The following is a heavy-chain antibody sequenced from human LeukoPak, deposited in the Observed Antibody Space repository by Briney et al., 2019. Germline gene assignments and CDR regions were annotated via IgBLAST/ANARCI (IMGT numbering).Heavy chain of an antibody. CDR3: ARGSYYDSSGYYY. Sequence: ASVKVSCKASGYTFTGYYMHWVRQAPGQGLEGMGWINPNSGGTNYAQKFHGRVIMTRDTSISTVYVELSRLRSDYRAVYYCARGSYYDSSGYYYWGQGTLVTVSS. J-gene: IGHJ4*02. CDR2: INPNSGGT. D-gene: IGHD3-22*01. V-gene: IGHV1-2*02. CDR1: GYTFTGYY.